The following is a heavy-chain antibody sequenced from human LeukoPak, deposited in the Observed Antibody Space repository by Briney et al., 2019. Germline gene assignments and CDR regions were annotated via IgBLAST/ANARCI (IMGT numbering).Heavy chain of an antibody. D-gene: IGHD6-19*01. Sequence: ASVKVSRKASGYTFTSYAMHWVRQAPGQRLEWMGWINAGNGNTKYSQKFQGRVTITRDTSASTAYMELSSLRSEDTAVYYCARDLAHSSGWYPFDYWGQGTLVTVSS. CDR1: GYTFTSYA. CDR2: INAGNGNT. CDR3: ARDLAHSSGWYPFDY. V-gene: IGHV1-3*01. J-gene: IGHJ4*02.